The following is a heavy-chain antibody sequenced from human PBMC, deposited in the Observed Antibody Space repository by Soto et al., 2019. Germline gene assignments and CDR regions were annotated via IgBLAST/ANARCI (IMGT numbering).Heavy chain of an antibody. V-gene: IGHV2-5*02. CDR2: IYWDDDK. Sequence: QITLRESGPALVKPTQTLTLTCTFSGFSLTTSGEAVAWIRQPPGKALEWLGIIYWDDDKRYSPSLSSRITFTKDTSKNQVFLSMADVDPSDTATYYCAHTVAGTSGRDLDYWGQGTRVTVSS. CDR1: GFSLTTSGEA. J-gene: IGHJ4*02. D-gene: IGHD2-21*02. CDR3: AHTVAGTSGRDLDY.